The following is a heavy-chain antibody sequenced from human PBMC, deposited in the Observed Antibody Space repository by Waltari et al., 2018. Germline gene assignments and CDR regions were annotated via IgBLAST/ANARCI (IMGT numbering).Heavy chain of an antibody. D-gene: IGHD3-16*02. CDR3: GRYSTYPDVCLDP. Sequence: QLQLQESGPGLVKPSETLSLTCTVSGGSIRTSRYYWGWIRQPPGKGLEWIGSVYDSGAAYYSPSLKSRVTILVDTSKNQFSLTLSSVTVADTAVYYCGRYSTYPDVCLDPWGQGTLVTVSP. CDR2: VYDSGAA. CDR1: GGSIRTSRYY. V-gene: IGHV4-39*07. J-gene: IGHJ5*02.